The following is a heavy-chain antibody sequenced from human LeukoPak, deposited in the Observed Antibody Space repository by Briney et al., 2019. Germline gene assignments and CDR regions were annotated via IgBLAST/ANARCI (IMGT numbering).Heavy chain of an antibody. CDR1: GFTFSSYS. Sequence: GGSLRLSCAASGFTFSSYSMNWVRQAPGQGLEWVSTLSGTGRSTYYADSVKGRFTISRDNSNLYLEMHSLRGEDTAVYYCARDSLLGGYSAPGLFDYWGQGPLVSVSS. V-gene: IGHV3-23*01. CDR2: LSGTGRST. J-gene: IGHJ4*02. D-gene: IGHD5-12*01. CDR3: ARDSLLGGYSAPGLFDY.